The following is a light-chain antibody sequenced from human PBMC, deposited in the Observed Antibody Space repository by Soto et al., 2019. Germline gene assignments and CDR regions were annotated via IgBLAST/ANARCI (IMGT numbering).Light chain of an antibody. CDR2: DVS. J-gene: IGKJ3*01. CDR1: HDISYF. V-gene: IGKV1-33*01. Sequence: DIQMTQSPSSLSASVGDRVTITCRASHDISYFLNWYQQKPGKAPKLVIYDVSTLEPEVLLRFNGRGSRTEFTLNVSTVQPVVDPTYLCQQHDDPVFSFGPG. CDR3: QQHDDPVFS.